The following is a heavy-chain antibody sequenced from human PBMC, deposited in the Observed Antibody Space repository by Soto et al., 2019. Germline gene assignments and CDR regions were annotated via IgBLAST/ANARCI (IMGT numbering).Heavy chain of an antibody. CDR3: ARAVLYDSIGYHLLN. Sequence: SETLSLTCTVSGASISSYYWSWIRQPPGKGLEWIGYIYHSGSTYYNPSLKSRVTMSIDKPMNQFSLRLSSVTAADTAVYFCARAVLYDSIGYHLLNWGQGSLVTVSS. V-gene: IGHV4-59*04. D-gene: IGHD3-22*01. J-gene: IGHJ4*02. CDR1: GASISSYY. CDR2: IYHSGST.